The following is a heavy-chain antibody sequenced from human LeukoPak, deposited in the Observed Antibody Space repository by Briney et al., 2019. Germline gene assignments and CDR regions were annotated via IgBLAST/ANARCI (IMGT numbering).Heavy chain of an antibody. J-gene: IGHJ6*03. D-gene: IGHD4-11*01. Sequence: SETLSLTCTVSGGSISSSSYYWGWIRQPPGRGLEWIGSIYYSGSTYYNPSLKSRVTISVDTSKNQFSLKLSSVTAADTAVYYCARHLTVSGYYYYMDVWGKGTTVTVSS. CDR3: ARHLTVSGYYYYMDV. CDR2: IYYSGST. V-gene: IGHV4-39*01. CDR1: GGSISSSSYY.